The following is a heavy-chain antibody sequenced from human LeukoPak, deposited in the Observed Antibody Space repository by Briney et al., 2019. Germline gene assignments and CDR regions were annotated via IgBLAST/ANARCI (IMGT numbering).Heavy chain of an antibody. CDR2: IGSSSSYI. CDR3: ARVSSINYFDY. J-gene: IGHJ4*02. D-gene: IGHD6-6*01. Sequence: GGSLRLSCAASGFTFSSYSMNWVRQAPGKGLEWVSFIGSSSSYIYYADSVKGRFTISRDNAKNSLYLQMNSLRAEDTAVYYCARVSSINYFDYWGQGTLVTVSS. V-gene: IGHV3-21*06. CDR1: GFTFSSYS.